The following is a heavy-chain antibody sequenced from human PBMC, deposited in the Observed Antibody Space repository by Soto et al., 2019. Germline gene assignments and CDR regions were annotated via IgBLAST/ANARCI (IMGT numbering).Heavy chain of an antibody. J-gene: IGHJ2*01. D-gene: IGHD2-8*02. CDR3: ARDNAGYDTGGFYHRKGDFDL. CDR1: GGSIISGGYY. Sequence: QVQLQESDPGLVKPSQTLFLTCTVSGGSIISGGYYWSWIRQPPGKGLEWIGNIYYTGTALYNPSLKSRLTISIDRSENQFSLSLSSVTAADTAVYYCARDNAGYDTGGFYHRKGDFDLWGRGTLVTVSS. V-gene: IGHV4-31*03. CDR2: IYYTGTA.